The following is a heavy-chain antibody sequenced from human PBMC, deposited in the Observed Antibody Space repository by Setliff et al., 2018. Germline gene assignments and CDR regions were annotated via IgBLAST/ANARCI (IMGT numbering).Heavy chain of an antibody. CDR3: ARAIVVVTASSLDY. Sequence: SETLSLTCTVSGASISSGTYYWGWIRQPPGKGLEWIGRIHYLGTTYSNASLKSRVTMLIDTSKNQFFLKVRSVTAADTAVYYCARAIVVVTASSLDYWGQGTLVTVSS. J-gene: IGHJ4*02. CDR1: GASISSGTYY. D-gene: IGHD2-21*02. V-gene: IGHV4-39*07. CDR2: IHYLGTT.